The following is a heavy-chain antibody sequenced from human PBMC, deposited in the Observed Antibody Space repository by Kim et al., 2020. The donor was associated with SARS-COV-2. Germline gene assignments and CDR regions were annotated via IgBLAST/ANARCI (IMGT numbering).Heavy chain of an antibody. V-gene: IGHV3-53*01. CDR3: ARDLDYYGMDV. Sequence: STNYAGSVKGRFTISRDNSKNTLYLQMNSLGAEDTALYYCARDLDYYGMDVCGQGTTVTVSS. CDR2: ST. J-gene: IGHJ6*02.